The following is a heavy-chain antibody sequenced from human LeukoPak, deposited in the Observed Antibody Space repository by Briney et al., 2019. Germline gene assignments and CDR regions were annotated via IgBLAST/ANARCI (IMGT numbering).Heavy chain of an antibody. J-gene: IGHJ4*02. CDR2: IGPSGDNT. CDR3: AKSGLNRFDY. D-gene: IGHD2-15*01. V-gene: IGHV3-21*01. CDR1: GFTFSNYG. Sequence: GGSLRLSCAASGFTFSNYGMDWVRQAPGKGLEWVSGIGPSGDNTYYADSVKGRFTISRDNAKNSLYLQMNSLRAEDTAVYYCAKSGLNRFDYWGQGTLVTVSS.